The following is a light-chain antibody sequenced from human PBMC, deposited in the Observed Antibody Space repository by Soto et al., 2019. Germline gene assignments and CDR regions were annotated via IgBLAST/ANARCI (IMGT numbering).Light chain of an antibody. V-gene: IGKV3-11*01. CDR3: QQRRNWPGT. J-gene: IGKJ1*01. Sequence: EIALTQSPGTLSLSPEERATLSCRASSSGSTYLAWYQQKPGQAPRLLIYDASNSATGPPVRFSGSGAGTDFTLNISSREPEGVAVYYCQQRRNWPGTFGQRTKVAV. CDR1: SSGSTY. CDR2: DAS.